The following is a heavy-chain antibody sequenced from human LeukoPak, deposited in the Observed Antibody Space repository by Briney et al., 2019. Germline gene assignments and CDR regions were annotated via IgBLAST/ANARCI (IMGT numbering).Heavy chain of an antibody. D-gene: IGHD3-9*01. CDR1: GGSISSSSSY. J-gene: IGHJ5*02. V-gene: IGHV4-39*01. CDR3: VRLPTGYPNWFDP. Sequence: PSETLSLTCTVSGGSISSSSSYWGWIRQPPGKGLEWIGNIFYSGTTYYNPSLKSRVTISLDTSKNQFSLRLSSVTAADTAFYYCVRLPTGYPNWFDPWGQGTPVTVSS. CDR2: IFYSGTT.